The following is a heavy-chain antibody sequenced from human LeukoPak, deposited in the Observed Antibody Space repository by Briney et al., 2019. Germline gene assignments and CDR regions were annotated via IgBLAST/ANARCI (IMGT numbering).Heavy chain of an antibody. CDR1: GYTFSSYA. D-gene: IGHD6-19*01. Sequence: ASVKVSCKASGYTFSSYAMHWVRQAPGQRLEWMGWINAGNGNTKYSQKFQGRVTITRDTSASTAYTELSSLRSEDTAVYYCAREGSSAYHFDYWGQGTLVTVSA. CDR2: INAGNGNT. CDR3: AREGSSAYHFDY. V-gene: IGHV1-3*01. J-gene: IGHJ4*02.